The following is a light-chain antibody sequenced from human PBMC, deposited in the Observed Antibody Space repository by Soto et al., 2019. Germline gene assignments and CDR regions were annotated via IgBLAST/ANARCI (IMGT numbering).Light chain of an antibody. CDR2: GTS. V-gene: IGKV3-20*01. CDR3: QQYGNSPRT. J-gene: IGKJ1*01. Sequence: IVLTQSPGTLSLSPGERATLSCRASQSVSSSYLVRYQQRPGQPPRLLIYGTSTRAAGISDRFSGSGSGTDFTLTISRLEPEDFAVYYCQQYGNSPRTFGQGTKVDIK. CDR1: QSVSSSY.